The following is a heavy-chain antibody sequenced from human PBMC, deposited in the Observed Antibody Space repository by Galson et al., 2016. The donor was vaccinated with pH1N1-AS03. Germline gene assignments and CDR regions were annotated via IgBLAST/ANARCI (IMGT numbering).Heavy chain of an antibody. J-gene: IGHJ4*02. CDR2: INPSVVTT. CDR1: GTTSIGNY. CDR3: ARGHDESYGLTRLGYYFDY. D-gene: IGHD5-18*01. V-gene: IGHV1-46*03. Sequence: SVKVSCKASGTTSIGNYIHGVRQPPGQGLGWMGLINPSVVTTANHQKFKAGVTLTRDTSTRPVCRELSSLRSEDTAVYYCARGHDESYGLTRLGYYFDYGGQGTLVTVSS.